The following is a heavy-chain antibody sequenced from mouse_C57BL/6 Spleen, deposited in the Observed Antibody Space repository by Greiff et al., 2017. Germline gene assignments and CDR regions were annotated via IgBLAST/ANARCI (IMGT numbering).Heavy chain of an antibody. CDR3: ARDLNYGSSYEAMDY. D-gene: IGHD1-1*01. CDR1: GFTFSSYA. Sequence: EVKLVESGGGLVKPGGFLKLSCAASGFTFSSYAMSWVRQTPEKRLEWVATISDGGSYTYYPDNVKGRFTISRDNAKNNLYLQMSHLKSEDTAMDYCARDLNYGSSYEAMDYWGQGTSVTVSS. V-gene: IGHV5-4*01. J-gene: IGHJ4*01. CDR2: ISDGGSYT.